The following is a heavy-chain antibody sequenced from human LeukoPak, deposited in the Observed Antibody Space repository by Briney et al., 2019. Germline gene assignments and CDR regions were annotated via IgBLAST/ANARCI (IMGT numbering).Heavy chain of an antibody. V-gene: IGHV4-39*01. CDR1: GHSISSSSYY. J-gene: IGHJ4*02. CDR2: IYYSGST. Sequence: SETLSLTGTVSGHSISSSSYYWGWIRQPPGKGLEWIGTIYYSGSTYYNPSLESRVTISIDTSKNQFSLKLNSVTAADTAVYYCARVLPQWLARYYFDYWGQGSLVTVSS. CDR3: ARVLPQWLARYYFDY. D-gene: IGHD6-19*01.